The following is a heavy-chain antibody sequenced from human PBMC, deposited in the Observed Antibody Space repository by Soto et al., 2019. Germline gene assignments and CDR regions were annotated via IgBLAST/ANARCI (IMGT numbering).Heavy chain of an antibody. Sequence: PSETLSLTCAVYGGSFSGYYWSWIRQPPGKGLEWIGEINHSGSSNYNPSLKSRVTISVDTSKNQFSLKLSSVTAADTAVYYCARGLVATINYCYMDVWGKGTTVTVSS. CDR3: ARGLVATINYCYMDV. CDR1: GGSFSGYY. D-gene: IGHD5-12*01. J-gene: IGHJ6*03. CDR2: INHSGSS. V-gene: IGHV4-34*01.